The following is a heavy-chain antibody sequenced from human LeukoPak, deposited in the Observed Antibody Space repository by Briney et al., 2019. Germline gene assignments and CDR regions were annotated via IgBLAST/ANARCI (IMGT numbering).Heavy chain of an antibody. CDR1: VYTFTVYY. Sequence: ASVTVSFKASVYTFTVYYMHWVRQAPGQGGERMGWINPNRGGTNYAQKFQGRVTITRDTSISTAYMELSRLRSDDTAVYYCARGYGSGSSPLLNWFDPWGQGTLVTVSS. V-gene: IGHV1-2*02. J-gene: IGHJ5*02. CDR2: INPNRGGT. D-gene: IGHD1-26*01. CDR3: ARGYGSGSSPLLNWFDP.